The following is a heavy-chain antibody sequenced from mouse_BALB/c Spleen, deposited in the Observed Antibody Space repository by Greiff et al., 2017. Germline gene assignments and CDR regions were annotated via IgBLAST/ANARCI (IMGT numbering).Heavy chain of an antibody. V-gene: IGHV3-2*02. CDR3: ARGAYYGH. CDR2: ISYSGST. D-gene: IGHD2-10*01. J-gene: IGHJ4*01. CDR1: GYSITSDYA. Sequence: VQLQQSGPGLVKPSQSLSLTCTVTGYSITSDYAWNWIRQFPGNKLEWMGYISYSGSTSYNPSLKSRISITRDTSKNQFFLQLNSVTTEDTATYYCARGAYYGHWGQGTSVTVSS.